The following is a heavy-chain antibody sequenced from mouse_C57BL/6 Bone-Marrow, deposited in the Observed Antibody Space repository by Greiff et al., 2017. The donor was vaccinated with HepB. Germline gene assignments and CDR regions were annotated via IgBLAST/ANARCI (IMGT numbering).Heavy chain of an antibody. CDR1: GFTFSSYG. J-gene: IGHJ1*03. V-gene: IGHV5-6*01. Sequence: EVQLVESGGDLVKPGGSLKLSCAASGFTFSSYGMSWVRQTPDKRLEWVATISSGGSYTYYPDSVKGRFTISRDNAKNTLYLQMSSLKSEDTAMYYCARRSSPRYFDVWGTGTTVTVSS. CDR3: ARRSSPRYFDV. D-gene: IGHD1-1*01. CDR2: ISSGGSYT.